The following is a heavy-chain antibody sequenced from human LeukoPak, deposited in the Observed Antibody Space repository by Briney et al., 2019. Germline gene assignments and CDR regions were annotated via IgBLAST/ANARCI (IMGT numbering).Heavy chain of an antibody. CDR2: IYYSGST. J-gene: IGHJ6*03. Sequence: SETLSLTCTVSGGSISSSSYYWGWIRQPPGKGLEWIGSIYYSGSTYYNPSLKSRVTISVDTSKNQFSLKLSFVTAADTAVYYCARLEEGYGSGRRENYYYYYMDVWGKGRTVTISS. D-gene: IGHD3-10*01. CDR1: GGSISSSSYY. CDR3: ARLEEGYGSGRRENYYYYYMDV. V-gene: IGHV4-39*07.